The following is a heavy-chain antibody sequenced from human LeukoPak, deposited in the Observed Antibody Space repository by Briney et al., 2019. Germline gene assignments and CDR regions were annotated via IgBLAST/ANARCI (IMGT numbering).Heavy chain of an antibody. CDR3: ARVQIPNYYYYGMDV. Sequence: ASVKVSCTASGYTFTSYAMHWVRQAPGQRLEWMGWINAGNGNTKYSQKFQGRVTITRDTSASTAYMELSSLRSEDTAVYYCARVQIPNYYYYGMDVWGQGTTVTVSS. CDR2: INAGNGNT. CDR1: GYTFTSYA. J-gene: IGHJ6*02. V-gene: IGHV1-3*01.